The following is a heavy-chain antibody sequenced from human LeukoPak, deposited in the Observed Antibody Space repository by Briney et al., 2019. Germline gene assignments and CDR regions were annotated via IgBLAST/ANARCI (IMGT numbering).Heavy chain of an antibody. J-gene: IGHJ6*02. CDR3: ARDDPRYRGYYCTGMDV. Sequence: PGRSLRLSCEASGFIFSHHGMHWVRQAPGKGLEWVAVIWYDESNRYYADSVKGRFTISRDNSQNTSYLQMNRLGAEDTGVYYCARDDPRYRGYYCTGMDVWGQGTTVTVSS. CDR1: GFIFSHHG. D-gene: IGHD2-8*01. V-gene: IGHV3-33*01. CDR2: IWYDESNR.